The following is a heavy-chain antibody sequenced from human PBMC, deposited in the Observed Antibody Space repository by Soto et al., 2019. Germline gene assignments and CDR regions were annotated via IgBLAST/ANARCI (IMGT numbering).Heavy chain of an antibody. D-gene: IGHD2-2*01. CDR3: ARDLLGYCSSTSCYSWFDP. CDR2: ISGSGGNT. Sequence: GGSLRLSCAASGFTFSSYAMSWVRQAPGKGLEWVSAISGSGGNTYYADTVKGRFTISRDNSKNTLYLQMNSLRAEDAAVYYCARDLLGYCSSTSCYSWFDPWGQGTLVTVSS. J-gene: IGHJ5*02. CDR1: GFTFSSYA. V-gene: IGHV3-23*01.